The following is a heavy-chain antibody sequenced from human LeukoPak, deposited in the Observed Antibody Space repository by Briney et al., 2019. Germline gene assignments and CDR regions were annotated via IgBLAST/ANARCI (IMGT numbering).Heavy chain of an antibody. D-gene: IGHD3-3*01. CDR2: INPSGGST. V-gene: IGHV1-46*01. CDR1: GYTFTSYY. Sequence: ASVKVSCKASGYTFTSYYMHWVRQAPGQGLEWMGIINPSGGSTSYAQKFQGRVTMTRDMSTSTVYMELSSLRSEDTAVYYCARAADFWSGYPNNWFDPWGQGTLVTVSS. J-gene: IGHJ5*02. CDR3: ARAADFWSGYPNNWFDP.